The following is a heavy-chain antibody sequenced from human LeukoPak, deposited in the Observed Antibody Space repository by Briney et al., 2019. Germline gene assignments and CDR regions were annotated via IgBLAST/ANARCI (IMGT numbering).Heavy chain of an antibody. CDR3: ARMIRYRYYFDY. CDR1: GGSFSGYY. Sequence: PSETLSLTCAVYGGSFSGYYWSWIRQPPGKGLEWIGEINHSGSTNYNPSLKSRVTISVDTSKNQFSLKLSSVTAADTAVYYCARMIRYRYYFDYWGQGTLVTVSS. V-gene: IGHV4-34*01. D-gene: IGHD3-16*01. CDR2: INHSGST. J-gene: IGHJ4*02.